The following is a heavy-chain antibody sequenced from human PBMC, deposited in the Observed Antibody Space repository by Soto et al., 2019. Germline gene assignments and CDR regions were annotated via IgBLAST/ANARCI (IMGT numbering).Heavy chain of an antibody. J-gene: IGHJ4*02. CDR1: GYTFITYD. V-gene: IGHV1-8*01. Sequence: ASVKVSCKASGYTFITYDINWVRQATGQGLEGMGWMNPSNGNAGYAQNFQGRVTMTRNTSISTAYMELSSLRSDDTAVYFCARRKERSGPNYFDYWGQGSLVTVSS. CDR2: MNPSNGNA. CDR3: ARRKERSGPNYFDY.